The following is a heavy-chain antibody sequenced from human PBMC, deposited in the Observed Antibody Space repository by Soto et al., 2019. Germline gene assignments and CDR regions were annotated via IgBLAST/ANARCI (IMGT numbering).Heavy chain of an antibody. J-gene: IGHJ4*02. V-gene: IGHV1-69*13. D-gene: IGHD3-22*01. CDR1: GGTFSSYA. CDR3: ARATYDSSGQYNFDY. Sequence: GASVKVSCKASGGTFSSYATSWVRQAPGQGLEWMGGIIPIFGTANYAQKFQGRVTITADESTSTAYMELSSLRSEDTAVYYCARATYDSSGQYNFDYWGQGTLVTVSS. CDR2: IIPIFGTA.